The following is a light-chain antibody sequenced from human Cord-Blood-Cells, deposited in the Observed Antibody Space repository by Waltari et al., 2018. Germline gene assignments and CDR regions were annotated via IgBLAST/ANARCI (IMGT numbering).Light chain of an antibody. CDR1: SSDVGSYNL. CDR2: EVS. J-gene: IGLJ1*01. V-gene: IGLV2-23*02. CDR3: CSYAGSSTYV. Sequence: SALTQPASVSGSPGQSITISCTGTSSDVGSYNLVSWYQQHPGKPPKLMIYEVSKRPSGVSNRFSGSKSGNTASLTISGLQAEDEADYYCCSYAGSSTYVFGTGTKVTVL.